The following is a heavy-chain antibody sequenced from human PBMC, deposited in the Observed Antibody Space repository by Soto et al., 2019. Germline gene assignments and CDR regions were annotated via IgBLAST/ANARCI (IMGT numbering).Heavy chain of an antibody. CDR2: ISAYNGNT. D-gene: IGHD2-15*01. CDR1: GYTFTSYG. CDR3: ARGDVVVVAASRDNWFDP. V-gene: IGHV1-18*01. Sequence: ASVKVSCKASGYTFTSYGISWVRHAPGQGLEWMGWISAYNGNTNYAQKLQGRVTMTTDTSTSTAYMELRSLRSDDTAVYYCARGDVVVVAASRDNWFDPWGQGTLVTVSS. J-gene: IGHJ5*02.